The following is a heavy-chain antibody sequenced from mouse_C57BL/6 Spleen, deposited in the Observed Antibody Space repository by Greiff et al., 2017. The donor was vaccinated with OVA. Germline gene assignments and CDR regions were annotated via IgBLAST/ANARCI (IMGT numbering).Heavy chain of an antibody. CDR2: ISSGSSTI. CDR1: GFTFSDYG. V-gene: IGHV5-17*01. CDR3: ARSEGFAY. J-gene: IGHJ3*01. Sequence: EVQVVESGGGLVKPGGSLKLSCAASGFTFSDYGMHWVRQAPEKGLEWVAYISSGSSTIYYADTVKGRFTISRDNAKNTLFLQMTSLRSEDTAMYYCARSEGFAYWGQGTLVTVSA.